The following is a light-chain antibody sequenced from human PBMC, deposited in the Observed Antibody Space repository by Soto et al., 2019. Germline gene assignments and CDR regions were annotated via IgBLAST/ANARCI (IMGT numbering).Light chain of an antibody. Sequence: PGERATLSCRASQSLRSGDLACYQQIPGQAPRLLISDASGRATGIPDRFSGSGSETDFSLTINRLEPEDFAVYFCQQYGSSPITFGQGTRLEIK. V-gene: IGKV3-20*01. CDR2: DAS. CDR1: QSLRSGD. J-gene: IGKJ5*01. CDR3: QQYGSSPIT.